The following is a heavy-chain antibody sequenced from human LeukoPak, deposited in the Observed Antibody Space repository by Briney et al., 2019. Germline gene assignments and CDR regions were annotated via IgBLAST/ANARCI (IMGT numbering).Heavy chain of an antibody. CDR1: GGSISSGNYY. D-gene: IGHD1-26*01. J-gene: IGHJ5*02. CDR3: ARAVGSSESNWFDP. CDR2: IYSSGST. Sequence: SETLSLTCTVSGGSISSGNYYWPWIRQPAGKGLEWIGRIYSSGSTNYNPSLKSRVTISVDRSNNQFSLKLSSVTAADTAVYYCARAVGSSESNWFDPWGQGTLATVSS. V-gene: IGHV4-61*02.